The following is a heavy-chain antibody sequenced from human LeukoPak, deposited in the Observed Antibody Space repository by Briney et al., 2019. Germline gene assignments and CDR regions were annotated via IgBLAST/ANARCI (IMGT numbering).Heavy chain of an antibody. Sequence: GESLKISFQASGYRFTSQWIGWVRPMPGKGLEWMGIIYPDDSDTRYSPSFQGQVTISADKSISTAYLQWSSLKASDSAMYYCARHGKYYSGSHYFDFWGQGTLITVSS. CDR2: IYPDDSDT. J-gene: IGHJ4*02. CDR3: ARHGKYYSGSHYFDF. D-gene: IGHD6-19*01. CDR1: GYRFTSQW. V-gene: IGHV5-51*01.